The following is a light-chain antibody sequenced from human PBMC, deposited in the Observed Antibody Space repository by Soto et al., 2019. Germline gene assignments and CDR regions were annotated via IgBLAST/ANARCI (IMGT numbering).Light chain of an antibody. CDR3: QQYGNSPS. V-gene: IGKV3-20*01. CDR2: GGS. J-gene: IGKJ2*01. Sequence: VLTQSPGTLSLSPGDRATLSCRASQRVSGSSLAWYQQKPGHAPRLLIYGGSNRATGVPDRFSGSGSGADFTLTISRLEPEDFAVYHCQQYGNSPSFGQGTKLEI. CDR1: QRVSGSS.